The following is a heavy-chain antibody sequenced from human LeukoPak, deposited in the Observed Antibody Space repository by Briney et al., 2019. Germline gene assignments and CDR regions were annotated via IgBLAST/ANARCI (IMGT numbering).Heavy chain of an antibody. V-gene: IGHV1-46*01. J-gene: IGHJ4*02. Sequence: ASVKVSCKASGYTFTSYYMHWVRQAPGPGLEWMGIINPSGGSTSYAQKFQGRVTMTRDTSTSPVYMELSSLRSEDTAVYYCAREGGNYYDSRGYYEFDYWGQGTLVTVSS. CDR3: AREGGNYYDSRGYYEFDY. D-gene: IGHD3-22*01. CDR1: GYTFTSYY. CDR2: INPSGGST.